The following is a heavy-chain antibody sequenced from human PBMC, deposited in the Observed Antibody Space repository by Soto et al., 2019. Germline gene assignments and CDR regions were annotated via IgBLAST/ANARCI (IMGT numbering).Heavy chain of an antibody. CDR3: SRDAWGGP. CDR1: GFNFDDYY. CDR2: INSDGTTT. Sequence: GSLRLSCAASGFNFDDYYMSWIRQAPGKGLEWVADINSDGTTTHYADSVKGRFTISRDNAKKSVYLQMLSLRVDDTAVYYCSRDAWGGPSGQGTMVTVSS. J-gene: IGHJ5*02. D-gene: IGHD3-10*01. V-gene: IGHV3-11*01.